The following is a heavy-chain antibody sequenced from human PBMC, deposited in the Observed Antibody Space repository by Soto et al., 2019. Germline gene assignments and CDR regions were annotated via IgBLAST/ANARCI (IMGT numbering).Heavy chain of an antibody. CDR3: VSEDGAFGELLLF. V-gene: IGHV3-33*01. D-gene: IGHD3-10*01. CDR1: GFTLSRYG. Sequence: QVQLVESGGGVVQPGRSLRLSCVTSGFTLSRYGMHWVRQAPGKGLEWVAVLYYDGNKKYYAESVKGRFIISRDTSKNTLYLQMDSLGTEDTGLYYCVSEDGAFGELLLFWGQGTLVTVSS. CDR2: LYYDGNKK. J-gene: IGHJ4*02.